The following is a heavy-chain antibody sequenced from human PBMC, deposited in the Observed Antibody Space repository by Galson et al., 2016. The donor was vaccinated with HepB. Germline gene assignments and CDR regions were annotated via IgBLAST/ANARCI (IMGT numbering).Heavy chain of an antibody. V-gene: IGHV2-5*02. CDR3: AHIYSDRRYWFDY. CDR2: IYWDDDK. J-gene: IGHJ4*02. D-gene: IGHD1-26*01. Sequence: PALVTPPQTLTLTCTFSGFSLSTAGVGVGWIRQSPGKAPEWLSLIYWDDDKRYSPSLRSRLTITKDTSKNQVVLTMTNMDPVDTGTYFCAHIYSDRRYWFDYLSQGSLVTVSS. CDR1: GFSLSTAGVG.